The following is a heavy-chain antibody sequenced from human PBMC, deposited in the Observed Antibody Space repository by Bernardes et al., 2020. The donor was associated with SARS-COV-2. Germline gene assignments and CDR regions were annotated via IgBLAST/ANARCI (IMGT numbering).Heavy chain of an antibody. CDR1: GYTFPHYY. CDR3: ARGPISSIDY. V-gene: IGHV1-2*02. J-gene: IGHJ4*02. CDR2: INPSSGVT. D-gene: IGHD3-10*01. Sequence: ASVKVSCKASGYTFPHYYIHWVRQAPGQGFEWMGWINPSSGVTNYAQKFQGGVTMTRDTSISTAYRELSSLRADDTAVFYCARGPISSIDYWGQGSLVTVSS.